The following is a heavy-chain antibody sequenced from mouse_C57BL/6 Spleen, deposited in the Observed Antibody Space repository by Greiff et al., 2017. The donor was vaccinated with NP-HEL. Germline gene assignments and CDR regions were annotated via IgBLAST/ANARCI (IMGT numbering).Heavy chain of an antibody. CDR2: IYPRSGDT. Sequence: QVQLQQSGAELARPGASVKLSCKASGYTFTSYGISWVKQRPGQGLEWIGEIYPRSGDTYYNEKFKGKATLTADKSSSTAKMELRRLTSEDSAVDFCDRNTTVVGPGDYWGKGTTLTVSS. CDR3: DRNTTVVGPGDY. J-gene: IGHJ2*01. CDR1: GYTFTSYG. D-gene: IGHD1-1*01. V-gene: IGHV1-81*01.